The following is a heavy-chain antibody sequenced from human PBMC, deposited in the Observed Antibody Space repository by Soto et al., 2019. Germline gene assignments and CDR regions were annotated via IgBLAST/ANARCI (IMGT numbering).Heavy chain of an antibody. D-gene: IGHD5-12*01. J-gene: IGHJ2*01. CDR2: IIPIFGTV. V-gene: IGHV1-69*12. CDR3: ARGNHRWLQLWYFDL. CDR1: GGTFSNYP. Sequence: QVQLVQSGAEVKKPGSSVKVSCKASGGTFSNYPISWVRQAPGQGLEWMGGIIPIFGTVNYAQKFQGRVTITAAESKSTAYMELSSLRSEDTAVYYCARGNHRWLQLWYFDLWGRGTLVTVSS.